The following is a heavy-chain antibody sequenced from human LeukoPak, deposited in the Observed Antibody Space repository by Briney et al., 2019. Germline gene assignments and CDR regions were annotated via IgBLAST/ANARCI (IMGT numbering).Heavy chain of an antibody. J-gene: IGHJ3*01. CDR1: GGTFSSYA. Sequence: GASVKVSCKASGGTFSSYAISWVRQAPGQGLEWMGGIIPIFGTANYAQKFQGRVTITADESTSTAYMELSSLRSEDTAVYYCARDKDDAFDFWGQGTMVTVSS. CDR3: ARDKDDAFDF. V-gene: IGHV1-69*01. CDR2: IIPIFGTA.